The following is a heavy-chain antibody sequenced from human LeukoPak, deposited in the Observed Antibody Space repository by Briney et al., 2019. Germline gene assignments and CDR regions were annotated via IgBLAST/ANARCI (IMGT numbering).Heavy chain of an antibody. CDR3: ATQQYLITIFGVVGAFDI. CDR2: FDPEDGET. J-gene: IGHJ3*02. Sequence: GASVKVSCKVSGYTLTELSMHWVRQAPGKGLEWMGGFDPEDGETIYAQKFQGRVTMTEDTSTDTAYMELSSLRSEDTAVYYCATQQYLITIFGVVGAFDIWGQGTMVTVSS. D-gene: IGHD3-3*01. V-gene: IGHV1-24*01. CDR1: GYTLTELS.